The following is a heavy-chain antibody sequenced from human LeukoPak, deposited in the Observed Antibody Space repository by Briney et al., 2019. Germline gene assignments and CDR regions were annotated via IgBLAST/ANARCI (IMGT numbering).Heavy chain of an antibody. D-gene: IGHD1-26*01. Sequence: PSETLSLTCTVSGGSISSSSYYWSWIRQPAGKGLEWIGRIHASGSSTYNPSLKGRVTMSVDTSNNHFSLNLSSVTAADTALYYCAREGWEVFFAYWGQGTLVTVSS. V-gene: IGHV4-61*02. J-gene: IGHJ4*02. CDR1: GGSISSSSYY. CDR3: AREGWEVFFAY. CDR2: IHASGSS.